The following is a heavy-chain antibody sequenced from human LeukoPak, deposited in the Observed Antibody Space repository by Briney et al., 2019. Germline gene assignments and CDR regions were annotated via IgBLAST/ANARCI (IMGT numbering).Heavy chain of an antibody. CDR2: IYPDDSDT. CDR1: GYTFSSYW. Sequence: GESLKISCKGSGYTFSSYWVGWVRQMPGKGLEWMGIIYPDDSDTRYSPSFQGQVTISADKSISTAYLQWSSLKASDTAMYYCARLAYCSNDVCYSNYYYSMDVWGKGTTVTVSS. J-gene: IGHJ6*03. D-gene: IGHD2-8*01. V-gene: IGHV5-51*01. CDR3: ARLAYCSNDVCYSNYYYSMDV.